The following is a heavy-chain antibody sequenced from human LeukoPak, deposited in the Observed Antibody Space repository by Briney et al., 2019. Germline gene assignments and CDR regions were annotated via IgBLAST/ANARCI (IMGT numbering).Heavy chain of an antibody. CDR2: SSSSGST. CDR1: GGSINAYW. V-gene: IGHV4-59*08. CDR3: AGLHFAASEEFDP. Sequence: SETLSLTCTLSGGSINAYWWSWIRQPPGEGLEWIGYSSSSGSTNYNPSLKSRVTISLATSKTHFSLNLNSVTAADTAVYYCAGLHFAASEEFDPWGQGILVTVSS. D-gene: IGHD6-13*01. J-gene: IGHJ5*02.